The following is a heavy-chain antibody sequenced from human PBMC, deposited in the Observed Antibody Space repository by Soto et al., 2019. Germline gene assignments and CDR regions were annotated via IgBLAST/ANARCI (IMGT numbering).Heavy chain of an antibody. D-gene: IGHD3-3*01. CDR1: GCIVNNIF. CDR3: ARDILGGSYDFSH. V-gene: IGHV3-66*01. CDR2: ISSDDNT. Sequence: PGGSLRLSCAAAGCIVNNIFMTWVRQAPGKGLEWLSTISSDDNTYYADSVKGRFTISRDSPKNTLYLHMNSLRAEDTAVYHCARDILGGSYDFSHGGQGALVTVSS. J-gene: IGHJ1*01.